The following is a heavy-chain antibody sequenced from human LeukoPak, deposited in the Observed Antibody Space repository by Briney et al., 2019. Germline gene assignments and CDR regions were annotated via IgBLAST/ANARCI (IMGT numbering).Heavy chain of an antibody. Sequence: SETLSLTCSVSGGSISSSSFYWGWIRQPPGKGLEWIGSISYSGSTYYNPSLKSRVAISVDTSKNQLSLKVSSSTAADTAVYYCARATFDTDYYYYYMDVWGKGTTVTISS. CDR3: ARATFDTDYYYYYMDV. CDR2: ISYSGST. CDR1: GGSISSSSFY. J-gene: IGHJ6*03. D-gene: IGHD3-10*01. V-gene: IGHV4-39*07.